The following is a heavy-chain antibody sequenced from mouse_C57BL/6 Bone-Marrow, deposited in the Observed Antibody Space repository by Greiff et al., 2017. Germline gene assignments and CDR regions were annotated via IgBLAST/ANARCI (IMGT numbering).Heavy chain of an antibody. CDR3: ARYDYDKDFDY. J-gene: IGHJ2*01. V-gene: IGHV1-72*01. Sequence: QVQLQQPGAELVQPGASVKLSCKASGYTFTSYWMHWVKQRPGRCLEWIGRIDPNSGGTKYNEKFKSKATLTVDKPSSTAYMQLSSLTSEDSAVYYCARYDYDKDFDYWGQGTTLTVSS. CDR1: GYTFTSYW. D-gene: IGHD2-4*01. CDR2: IDPNSGGT.